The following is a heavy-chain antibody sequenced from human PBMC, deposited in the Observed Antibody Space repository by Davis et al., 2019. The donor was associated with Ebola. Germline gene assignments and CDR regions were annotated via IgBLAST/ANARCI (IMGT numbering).Heavy chain of an antibody. CDR1: GFTFSGST. J-gene: IGHJ4*02. D-gene: IGHD4-17*01. V-gene: IGHV3-73*01. CDR3: TGQTTVTTVGY. Sequence: GGSLRLSCAASGFTFSGSTMHWVRQASGKGLEWVGRIRSKANSYATAYAASVKGRFTISRDDSKNTAYLQMNSLKTEDTAVYYCTGQTTVTTVGYWGQGTLVTVSS. CDR2: IRSKANSYAT.